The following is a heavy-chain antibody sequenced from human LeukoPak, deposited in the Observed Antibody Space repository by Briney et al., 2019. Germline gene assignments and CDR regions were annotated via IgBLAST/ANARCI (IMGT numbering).Heavy chain of an antibody. CDR2: IIPILGTA. J-gene: IGHJ6*03. V-gene: IGHV1-69*05. CDR3: SRAGSYSSIYYYYYMDV. D-gene: IGHD2-2*01. Sequence: ASVKVSCKASGGTFSSYAISWVRQAPGQGLEWMGGIIPILGTANYAQKFQGRVRITTDGSTSTAYMELSSLRSEDTAVYYCSRAGSYSSIYYYYYMDVGGKGTTVTVSS. CDR1: GGTFSSYA.